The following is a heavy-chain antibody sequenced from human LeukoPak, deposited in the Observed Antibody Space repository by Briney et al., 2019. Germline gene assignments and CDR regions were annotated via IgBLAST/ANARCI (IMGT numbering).Heavy chain of an antibody. Sequence: SVKVSCKASGGTFSSYAISWVRQAPGQGLGWMGGIIPIFGTANYAQKFQGRVTITADESTSTAYMELSSLRSEDTAVYYCAREVVATTHYYGMDVWGQGTTVTVSS. CDR1: GGTFSSYA. J-gene: IGHJ6*02. CDR2: IIPIFGTA. V-gene: IGHV1-69*13. CDR3: AREVVATTHYYGMDV. D-gene: IGHD5-12*01.